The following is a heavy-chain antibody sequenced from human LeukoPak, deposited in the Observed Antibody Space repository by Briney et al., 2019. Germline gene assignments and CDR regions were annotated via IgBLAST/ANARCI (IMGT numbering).Heavy chain of an antibody. J-gene: IGHJ5*02. D-gene: IGHD1-20*01. CDR3: ARGPHNWNHGDWFDP. CDR2: MNPNSGNT. V-gene: IGHV1-8*03. Sequence: ASVKVSCKASGYTFTSYDINWVRQATGQGLEWMGWMNPNSGNTGYAQKFQGRVTITRNTSISTAYMELSSLRSEDTAVYYCARGPHNWNHGDWFDPWGQGTLVTVSS. CDR1: GYTFTSYD.